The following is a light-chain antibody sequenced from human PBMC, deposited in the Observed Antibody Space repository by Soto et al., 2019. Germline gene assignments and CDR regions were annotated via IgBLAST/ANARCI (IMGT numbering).Light chain of an antibody. CDR2: GAS. Sequence: EKVVTESPKTMSVSPEERATLSCRASQSVSSNLAWYQQKPGQAPRLLIYGASTRATGIPARFSGSGSGTEFTLTISSLQSEDFAVYYCQQYNNWPITFGQGTLLEVK. CDR3: QQYNNWPIT. J-gene: IGKJ5*01. V-gene: IGKV3-15*01. CDR1: QSVSSN.